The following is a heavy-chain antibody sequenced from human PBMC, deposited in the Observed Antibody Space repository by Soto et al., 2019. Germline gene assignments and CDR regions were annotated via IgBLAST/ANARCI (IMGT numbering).Heavy chain of an antibody. CDR3: AYVVVITTHSDDSIGYFDC. Sequence: LALTCPVYGGSFSSYSWSWIRQPPGKGVEWIGGINHSGSTNYNPSLKSRVTISVDTSKNQFSLKLSSVTAADTAVYYCAYVVVITTHSDDSIGYFDCRGQGTLVTVSS. D-gene: IGHD3-22*01. CDR1: GGSFSSYS. V-gene: IGHV4-34*01. J-gene: IGHJ4*02. CDR2: INHSGST.